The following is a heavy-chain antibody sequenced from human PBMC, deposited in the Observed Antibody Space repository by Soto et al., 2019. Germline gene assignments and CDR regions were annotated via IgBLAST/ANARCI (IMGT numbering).Heavy chain of an antibody. Sequence: PGESLKISCQGSGYSFTSYWIGWVRQMPGKGLEWMGIIYPGDSDTRYSPSFQGQVTISADKSISTAYLQWSSLKASDTAMYYCARTESGYSYGYPPDAFDIWGQGTMVTVSS. V-gene: IGHV5-51*01. D-gene: IGHD5-18*01. CDR1: GYSFTSYW. CDR3: ARTESGYSYGYPPDAFDI. CDR2: IYPGDSDT. J-gene: IGHJ3*02.